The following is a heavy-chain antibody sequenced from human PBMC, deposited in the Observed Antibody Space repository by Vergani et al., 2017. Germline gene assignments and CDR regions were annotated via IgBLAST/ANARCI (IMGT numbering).Heavy chain of an antibody. Sequence: EVELVQSGPEMRKPGESLKISCKGSEYSFGNYWIGWVRQMLGKGLEWMGIIYPADSDTRYSPSFQGQVTISADKSISTAFLQWDSLKASDTARYYCARHTTYTDSWGQGTLVTVSS. J-gene: IGHJ4*02. CDR2: IYPADSDT. CDR3: ARHTTYTDS. D-gene: IGHD1-1*01. CDR1: EYSFGNYW. V-gene: IGHV5-51*01.